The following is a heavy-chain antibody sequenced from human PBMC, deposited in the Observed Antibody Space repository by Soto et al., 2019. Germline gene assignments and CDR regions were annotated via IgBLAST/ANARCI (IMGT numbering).Heavy chain of an antibody. V-gene: IGHV3-13*01. J-gene: IGHJ3*02. CDR1: GFTFSSYD. Sequence: GGSLRLSCAASGFTFSSYDMHWVRQATGKDLEWVSAIGTAGDTYYPGSVKGRFTISRENAKNSLYLQMNSLRAEDTAVYYCARGSLSSITMIVVPTPGAFDIWGQGTMVTVSS. CDR2: IGTAGDT. D-gene: IGHD3-22*01. CDR3: ARGSLSSITMIVVPTPGAFDI.